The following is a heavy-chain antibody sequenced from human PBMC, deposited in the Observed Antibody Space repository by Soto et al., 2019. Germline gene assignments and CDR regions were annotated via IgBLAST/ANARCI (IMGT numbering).Heavy chain of an antibody. Sequence: EVQLVESGGGLVKPGGSLRLSCVGSAFIFSDHSMNWVRQAPGKGLEWVTSIGDTGTFIYYADSVKGRFTISRDNAKNSRFLQKDGLLAEDTAVYYCARDQRYLRQGYSDYWGQGSLVTVSS. J-gene: IGHJ4*02. CDR1: AFIFSDHS. V-gene: IGHV3-21*01. D-gene: IGHD4-4*01. CDR3: ARDQRYLRQGYSDY. CDR2: IGDTGTFI.